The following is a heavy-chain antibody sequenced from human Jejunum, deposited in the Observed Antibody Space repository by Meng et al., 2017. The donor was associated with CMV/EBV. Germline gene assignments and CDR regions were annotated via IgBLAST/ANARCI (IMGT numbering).Heavy chain of an antibody. J-gene: IGHJ4*02. CDR3: ARNGFYSLDF. CDR1: GDSMGSSDW. V-gene: IGHV4-4*02. Sequence: LTCAVSGDSMGSSDWWSWVRQPPGKGLEWIGEIYHGESATYNPSLKSRVTISVDKSKNQLSLKLSSVTAADTAVYYCARNGFYSLDFWGQGTLVTVSS. D-gene: IGHD3-22*01. CDR2: IYHGESA.